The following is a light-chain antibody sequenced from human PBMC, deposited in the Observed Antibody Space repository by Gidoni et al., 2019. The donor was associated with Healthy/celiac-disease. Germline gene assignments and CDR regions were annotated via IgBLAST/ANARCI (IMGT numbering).Light chain of an antibody. CDR3: QQRLT. CDR1: QSISSSY. Sequence: EIVLTQSPGTLSLSPGERATLTCRASQSISSSYLTWYKQKTGQAPRLLSYGAASRATGIPNRFSGSGSGTDFTLNISRLEPEDFAVYYCQQRLTFGGGTKVEIK. V-gene: IGKV3-20*01. J-gene: IGKJ4*01. CDR2: GAA.